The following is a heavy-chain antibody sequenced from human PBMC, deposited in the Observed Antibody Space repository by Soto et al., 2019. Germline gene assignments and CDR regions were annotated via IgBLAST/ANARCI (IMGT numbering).Heavy chain of an antibody. J-gene: IGHJ4*02. V-gene: IGHV1-69*13. CDR1: GGTFSSYA. Sequence: SGKVSCKASGGTFSSYAISWARQAPGQGLEWMGGIIPIFGTADYAQKVQGRVTITADESTSTAYMELSSLRSEDTPVHYCARAPLGFWSGYQGGFDYWGQGTLVTVSS. CDR2: IIPIFGTA. D-gene: IGHD3-3*01. CDR3: ARAPLGFWSGYQGGFDY.